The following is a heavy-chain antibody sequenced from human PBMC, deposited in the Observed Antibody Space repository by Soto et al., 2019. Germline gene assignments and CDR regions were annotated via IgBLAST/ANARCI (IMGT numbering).Heavy chain of an antibody. CDR1: GFTFSYYE. CDR3: TRAFSASYHRYFQD. D-gene: IGHD1-26*01. Sequence: PGGSRRLSCAASGFTFSYYEMNWVRQAPGKGLEWLSYISNNGDTIYYTQSVKGRFTISRDNAENSLYLQMNSLKAEDTAVYYCTRAFSASYHRYFQDWGQGTPVFVSS. V-gene: IGHV3-48*03. CDR2: ISNNGDTI. J-gene: IGHJ1*01.